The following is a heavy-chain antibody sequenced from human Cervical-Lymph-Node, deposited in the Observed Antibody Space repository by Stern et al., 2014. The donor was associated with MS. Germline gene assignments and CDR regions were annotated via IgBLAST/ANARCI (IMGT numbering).Heavy chain of an antibody. D-gene: IGHD6-6*01. CDR3: ARGKSIAGRAYFYYGLDV. V-gene: IGHV4-59*08. J-gene: IGHJ6*02. CDR2: TYYSGST. CDR1: GDSITSYY. Sequence: QLQLQESGPGLAKTSETLSLTCTVSGDSITSYYWSWIRQPPGKGLEFIGYTYYSGSTNYNPSLKSRVTISLDTSQNQITLELSTVTAADTAVYFCARGKSIAGRAYFYYGLDVWGQGTTVTVSS.